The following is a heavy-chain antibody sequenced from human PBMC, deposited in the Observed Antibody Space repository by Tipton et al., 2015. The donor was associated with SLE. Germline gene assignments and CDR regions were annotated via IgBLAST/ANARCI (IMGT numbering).Heavy chain of an antibody. V-gene: IGHV4-38-2*02. D-gene: IGHD5-24*01. Sequence: TLSLTCTVSGYFISTDHHWGWIRQSPGKGLEWIGTSYHSGTTYYNPSLESRVTIGVDTSKNQFSLKLNSVTAADTGIYYCARERRDGTNYIDYWGQGTLVTVSA. CDR3: ARERRDGTNYIDY. CDR1: GYFISTDHH. J-gene: IGHJ4*02. CDR2: SYHSGTT.